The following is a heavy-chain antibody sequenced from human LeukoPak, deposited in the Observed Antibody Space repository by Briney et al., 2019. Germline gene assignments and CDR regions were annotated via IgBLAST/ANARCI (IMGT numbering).Heavy chain of an antibody. CDR2: IYYTGST. J-gene: IGHJ3*02. D-gene: IGHD4-17*01. Sequence: SETLSLTCTVSGGSISSYYWSWIRQPPGKGLESIGYIYYTGSTNSNPSLKSRVTISVDRSKNQFSLNLTSVTAADTAGYYCARLHDYGDYRGAFDIWGQGTTVTVSS. V-gene: IGHV4-59*01. CDR1: GGSISSYY. CDR3: ARLHDYGDYRGAFDI.